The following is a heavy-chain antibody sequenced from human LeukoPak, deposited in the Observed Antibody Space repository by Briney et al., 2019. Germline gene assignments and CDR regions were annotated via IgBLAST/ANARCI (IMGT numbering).Heavy chain of an antibody. CDR2: IIPIFGTA. V-gene: IGHV1-69*13. CDR1: GGTFSSYA. D-gene: IGHD3-9*01. J-gene: IGHJ6*02. Sequence: SVNVSCKASGGTFSSYAISWVRQAPGQGLEWMGGIIPIFGTANYAQKFQGRVTITADESTSTAYMELSSLRSEDTAVYYCARDKSGILPYYYGMDVWGQGTTVTVSS. CDR3: ARDKSGILPYYYGMDV.